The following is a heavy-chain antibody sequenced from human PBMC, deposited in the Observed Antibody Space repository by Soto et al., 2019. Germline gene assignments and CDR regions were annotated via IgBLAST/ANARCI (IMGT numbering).Heavy chain of an antibody. CDR2: ISYSGST. D-gene: IGHD3-22*01. Sequence: QVQLQESGPGLVKPSQTLSLTCTVSGGSISSGGYYWSWIRQHPGKGLEWIGYISYSGSTYYNPSLESRVTLSVDTSKNQFSLRLSSVTAADTAVYYCARDYGDSSGYYRSNAFDIWGPGTMVTVSS. J-gene: IGHJ3*02. CDR3: ARDYGDSSGYYRSNAFDI. CDR1: GGSISSGGYY. V-gene: IGHV4-31*03.